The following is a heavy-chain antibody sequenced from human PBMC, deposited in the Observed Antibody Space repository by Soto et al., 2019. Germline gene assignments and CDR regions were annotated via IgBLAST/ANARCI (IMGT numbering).Heavy chain of an antibody. J-gene: IGHJ5*02. CDR2: TYYRSKWYN. D-gene: IGHD5-12*01. CDR1: GDSVSSNTAS. Sequence: SQTLSLTCAISGDSVSSNTASWNWIRQSPSRGLEWLGRTYYRSKWYNDYAVSVKSRIIINPDTSNNQFSLQLNSVTPEDTAVYFCAKGDNLGPKTGYAFDPWGQGIMVTVSS. V-gene: IGHV6-1*01. CDR3: AKGDNLGPKTGYAFDP.